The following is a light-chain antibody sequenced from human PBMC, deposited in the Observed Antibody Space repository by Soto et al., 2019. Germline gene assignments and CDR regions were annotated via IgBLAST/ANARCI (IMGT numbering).Light chain of an antibody. CDR3: QQYGSSPQK. CDR1: QSVSSSY. J-gene: IGKJ1*01. CDR2: GAS. Sequence: ELGLTQSPGTLSLSPGERATLSCRASQSVSSSYLAWYQQKPGQAPRLLIYGASSRATGIPDRFSGSGSGTDFTLTISRLEPEDFAVYYCQQYGSSPQKFGQGTKVAIK. V-gene: IGKV3-20*01.